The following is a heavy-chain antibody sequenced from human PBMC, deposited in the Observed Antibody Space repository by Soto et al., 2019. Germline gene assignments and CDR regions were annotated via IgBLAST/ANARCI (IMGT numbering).Heavy chain of an antibody. CDR2: ISYDGSNK. CDR3: ARDLGVRVVRGVTHYYYYGMDV. J-gene: IGHJ6*02. Sequence: QVQLVESGGGVVQPARSLRLSCAASGFIFSGYSMHWVRQAPGKGLEWVAVISYDGSNKYYADAVKGRFTISRDNSKNTLYLQMNSLRAEDTTVYYCARDLGVRVVRGVTHYYYYGMDVWGQGTTVTVSS. V-gene: IGHV3-30-3*01. CDR1: GFIFSGYS. D-gene: IGHD3-10*01.